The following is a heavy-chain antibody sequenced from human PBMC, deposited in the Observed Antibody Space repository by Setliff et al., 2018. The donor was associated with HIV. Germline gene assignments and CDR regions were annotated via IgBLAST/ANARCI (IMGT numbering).Heavy chain of an antibody. CDR3: ARGRYYDIFTGYYYSGYYYYMDV. Sequence: SLRLSCAASGFTLSNSAMTWVRQKPGRGLEWVSLIQSGGIIYYADSVKGRFTISRDNAKNSLYLQMNSLRAEDTAVYYCARGRYYDIFTGYYYSGYYYYMDVWGKGTTVTVSS. D-gene: IGHD3-9*01. J-gene: IGHJ6*03. CDR2: IQSGGII. CDR1: GFTLSNSA. V-gene: IGHV3-48*04.